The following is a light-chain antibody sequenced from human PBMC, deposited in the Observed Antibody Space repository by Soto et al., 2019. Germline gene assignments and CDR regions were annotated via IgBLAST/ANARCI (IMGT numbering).Light chain of an antibody. Sequence: QSVLTQPPSASGTPGQRVTISCSGSSSNIGSNYVYWYQQLPGTAPKLLIYRNNQRPSGVPDRFSGSKSGTSVSLAISGLRSEDEADYYCAAWDDSLSGWVFGGGTKPTVL. CDR2: RNN. CDR3: AAWDDSLSGWV. V-gene: IGLV1-47*01. J-gene: IGLJ3*02. CDR1: SSNIGSNY.